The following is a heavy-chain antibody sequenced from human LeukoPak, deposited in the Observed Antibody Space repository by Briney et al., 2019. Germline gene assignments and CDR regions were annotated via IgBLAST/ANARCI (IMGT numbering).Heavy chain of an antibody. J-gene: IGHJ4*02. CDR1: GFTFSSYA. D-gene: IGHD3-22*01. CDR3: AKDRGYYYDSSAYGSYFDY. Sequence: GGSLRLSCAASGFTFSSYAMSWVRQAPGKGLEWVSAISGSGGDTYYADSVRGRFTISRDNSKNSLYLQMNSLRTEDTALYYCAKDRGYYYDSSAYGSYFDYWGQGTLVTVSS. CDR2: ISGSGGDT. V-gene: IGHV3-23*01.